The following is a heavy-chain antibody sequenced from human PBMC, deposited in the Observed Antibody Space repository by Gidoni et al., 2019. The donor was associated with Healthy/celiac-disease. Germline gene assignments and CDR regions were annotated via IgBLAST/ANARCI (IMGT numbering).Heavy chain of an antibody. CDR3: TSGSIAAYQFDMDV. D-gene: IGHD6-6*01. J-gene: IGHJ6*03. CDR1: GFTFGDYA. V-gene: IGHV3-49*03. Sequence: EVQLVESGGGLVQPGRSLRLSCTASGFTFGDYAMSWFRQAPGKGLEWVGFIRSKAYGGTTEYAASVKGRFTISRDDSKSIAYLQMNSLKTEDTAVYYCTSGSIAAYQFDMDVWGKGTTVTVSS. CDR2: IRSKAYGGTT.